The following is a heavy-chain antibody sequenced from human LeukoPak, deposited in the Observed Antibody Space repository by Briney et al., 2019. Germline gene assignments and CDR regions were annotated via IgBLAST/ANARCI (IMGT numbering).Heavy chain of an antibody. J-gene: IGHJ4*02. Sequence: ASVKVSCKASGYTFTSYHMHWVRQAPGQGLEWMGIINPSGGTTNYAQKFRGRVTMTRDMSTSTVYMELSSLRSEDTAVYYCARDRMAGRGAPDYWGQGTLVTVSS. CDR3: ARDRMAGRGAPDY. CDR1: GYTFTSYH. D-gene: IGHD6-19*01. V-gene: IGHV1-46*01. CDR2: INPSGGTT.